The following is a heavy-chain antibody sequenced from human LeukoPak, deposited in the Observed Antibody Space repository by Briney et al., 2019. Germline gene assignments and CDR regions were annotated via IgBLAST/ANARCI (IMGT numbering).Heavy chain of an antibody. D-gene: IGHD3-10*01. CDR2: INPNSGGT. Sequence: ASVKVSCKASGCTFTSYYMHWVRQAPGQGLEWMGWINPNSGGTNYAQKFQGRVTMTRDTSISTAYMELSRLRSDDTAVYYCARDPHYYGSGYYYYYMDVWGKGTTVTVSS. CDR1: GCTFTSYY. J-gene: IGHJ6*03. V-gene: IGHV1-2*02. CDR3: ARDPHYYGSGYYYYYMDV.